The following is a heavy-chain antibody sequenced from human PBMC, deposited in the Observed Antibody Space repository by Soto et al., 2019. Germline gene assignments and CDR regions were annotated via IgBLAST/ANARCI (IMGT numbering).Heavy chain of an antibody. CDR2: INPSGGST. V-gene: IGHV1-46*01. D-gene: IGHD2-2*01. Sequence: ASVKVSCKASGYTFTSYYMHWVRQAPGQGLEWMGIINPSGGSTSYAQKFQGRVTMTRDTSTSTVYMELSSLRSEDTAVYYCATQYCSSTSCDNWFDPWGQGTLVTVSS. CDR3: ATQYCSSTSCDNWFDP. J-gene: IGHJ5*02. CDR1: GYTFTSYY.